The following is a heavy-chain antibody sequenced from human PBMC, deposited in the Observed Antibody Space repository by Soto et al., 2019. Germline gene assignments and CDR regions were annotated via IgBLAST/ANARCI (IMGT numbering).Heavy chain of an antibody. Sequence: GGSLRLSCAASGCTCSGYTLSWVRQAPGKGLEWVSAISGRGGRTNYADSVKGRFTISRDNSKHTLYLQMNSLRAEDTAVYYCAKDRGSGSSGCARFAPWGQGTLVTVSP. CDR3: AKDRGSGSSGCARFAP. J-gene: IGHJ5*02. CDR2: ISGRGGRT. V-gene: IGHV3-23*01. CDR1: GCTCSGYT. D-gene: IGHD6-19*01.